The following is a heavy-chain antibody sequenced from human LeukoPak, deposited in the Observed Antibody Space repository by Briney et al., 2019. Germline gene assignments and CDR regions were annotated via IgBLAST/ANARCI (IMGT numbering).Heavy chain of an antibody. J-gene: IGHJ4*02. V-gene: IGHV3-23*01. CDR1: GFIFNDYA. D-gene: IGHD4-17*01. CDR3: AKAVTTGRAEQH. Sequence: QPGGSLRLSCSASGFIFNDYAMHWVRRAPGKGLEWVSSISNSGTNTYYADSVRGRFTISRDTSKNTLYLHMNSLRAEDTAVYYCAKAVTTGRAEQHWGQGTLVTVSS. CDR2: ISNSGTNT.